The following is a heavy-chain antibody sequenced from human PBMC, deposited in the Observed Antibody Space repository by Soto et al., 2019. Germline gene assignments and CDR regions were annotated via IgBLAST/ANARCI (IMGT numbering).Heavy chain of an antibody. D-gene: IGHD6-13*01. CDR3: ARVGWVEAAGKHFDY. V-gene: IGHV3-48*03. CDR1: GFRFSTYE. J-gene: IGHJ4*02. CDR2: ISGSGNGL. Sequence: GGSLRLSCTASGFRFSTYEMIWVRQSPGKGLEWVSYISGSGNGLYQADSVKGQFTISRDNAKNSLYLQMDSLRAEDTAVYYCARVGWVEAAGKHFDYWGQGTLVTVSS.